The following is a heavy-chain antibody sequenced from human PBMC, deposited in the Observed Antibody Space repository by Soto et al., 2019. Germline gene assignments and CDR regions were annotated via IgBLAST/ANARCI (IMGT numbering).Heavy chain of an antibody. Sequence: ASVKVSCKASGYTFTSYYISWVRQAPGQGLEWMGWISGYNGNTNYAQKLQGRVTMTTDTSTSTAYMELRSLRSEDTAVYYCAKSPGMYYYDSSGYYHYDYWGQGTLVTVSS. V-gene: IGHV1-18*01. CDR3: AKSPGMYYYDSSGYYHYDY. D-gene: IGHD3-22*01. J-gene: IGHJ4*02. CDR1: GYTFTSYY. CDR2: ISGYNGNT.